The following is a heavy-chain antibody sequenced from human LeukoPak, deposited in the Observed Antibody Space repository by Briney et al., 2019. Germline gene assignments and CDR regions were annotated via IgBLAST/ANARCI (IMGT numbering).Heavy chain of an antibody. CDR3: AKRWSPYYYDSSGCYPVDY. CDR1: GFTFSSYA. D-gene: IGHD3-22*01. J-gene: IGHJ4*02. V-gene: IGHV3-23*01. CDR2: ISGSGGST. Sequence: GGSLSLSCAASGFTFSSYAMSWVRPAPGKGLEWVSAISGSGGSTYYADSVKGRFTISRDNSKNTLYLQMNSLRAEDTAVYYCAKRWSPYYYDSSGCYPVDYWGQGTLVTVSS.